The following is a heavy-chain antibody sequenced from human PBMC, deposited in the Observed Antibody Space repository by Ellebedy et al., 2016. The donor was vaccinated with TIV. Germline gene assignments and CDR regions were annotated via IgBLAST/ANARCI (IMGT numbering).Heavy chain of an antibody. CDR3: VRDSNYGDY. V-gene: IGHV3-74*03. J-gene: IGHJ4*02. CDR1: GFTFSNYW. CDR2: INGDGSDT. Sequence: GESLKISXAASGFTFSNYWMHWVRQVPGKGLAWVSRINGDGSDTLYADSVKGRFTVSRDNAKNTLYLQMNSLRAEDTAVYYCVRDSNYGDYWGQGTQVTVSS. D-gene: IGHD2/OR15-2a*01.